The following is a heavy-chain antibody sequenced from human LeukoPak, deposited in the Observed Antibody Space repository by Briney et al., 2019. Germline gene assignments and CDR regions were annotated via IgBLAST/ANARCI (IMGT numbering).Heavy chain of an antibody. CDR3: ARDPRHYYDSSGYSHFDY. D-gene: IGHD3-22*01. J-gene: IGHJ4*02. CDR1: GFTFSSYG. V-gene: IGHV3-30*03. Sequence: GGSLRLSCAASGFTFSSYGMHWVRQAPGKGLEWVAVISYDGSNKYYADSVKGRFTISRDNSKNTLYLQMNSLRAEDTAVYYCARDPRHYYDSSGYSHFDYWGQGTLVTVSS. CDR2: ISYDGSNK.